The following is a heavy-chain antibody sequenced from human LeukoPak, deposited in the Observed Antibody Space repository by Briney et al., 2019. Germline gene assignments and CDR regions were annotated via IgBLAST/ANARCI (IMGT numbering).Heavy chain of an antibody. J-gene: IGHJ4*02. V-gene: IGHV4-38-2*02. D-gene: IGHD2-2*01. Sequence: SETLSLTCTVSGYSISSGYNWDWIRQPPGKGLEWIGSIYHSGSTYYNPSLKSRVTISADTSKNQFSLKLSSVTAADTAVYYCARGQYLVYWGQGTLVTVSS. CDR3: ARGQYLVY. CDR2: IYHSGST. CDR1: GYSISSGYN.